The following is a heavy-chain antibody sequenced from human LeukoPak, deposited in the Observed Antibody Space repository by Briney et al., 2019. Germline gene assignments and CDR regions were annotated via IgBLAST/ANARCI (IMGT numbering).Heavy chain of an antibody. D-gene: IGHD6-19*01. J-gene: IGHJ4*02. Sequence: GESLKISCKGSGYSFTSYWIGWVRQMPGKGLEWLGIIYPGDSDTRYSPSFKGHVTISADKSISTAYLQWSALKPQDTAMYYCARRIAVAGTIFDYWGQGTLVTVSS. CDR1: GYSFTSYW. CDR2: IYPGDSDT. V-gene: IGHV5-51*01. CDR3: ARRIAVAGTIFDY.